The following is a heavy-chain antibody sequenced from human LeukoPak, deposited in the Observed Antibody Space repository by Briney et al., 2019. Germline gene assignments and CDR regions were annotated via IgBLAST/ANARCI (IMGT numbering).Heavy chain of an antibody. Sequence: PSQTLSLTCTVSGGSISSGGYYWSWIRQHPGKGLEWIGYIYYSGSTYYNPSLKSRVTISVDTSKNQFSLKLGSVTAADTAVYYCARASDDSSGYPIRLFDYWGQGTLVTVSS. CDR3: ARASDDSSGYPIRLFDY. CDR1: GGSISSGGYY. V-gene: IGHV4-30-4*08. J-gene: IGHJ4*02. CDR2: IYYSGST. D-gene: IGHD3-22*01.